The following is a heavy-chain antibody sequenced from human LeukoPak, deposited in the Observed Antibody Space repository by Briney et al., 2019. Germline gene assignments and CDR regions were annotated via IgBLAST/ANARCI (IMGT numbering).Heavy chain of an antibody. J-gene: IGHJ3*02. CDR2: INHSGST. Sequence: SETLSLTCAVYGGSFSGYYWSWIRQPPGKGLEWIGEINHSGSTNYNPSLKSRVTISVDTSKNQFSLKLSSVTAADTAVYYCARHYWTPGAFDIWGQGTVVTVSS. V-gene: IGHV4-34*01. D-gene: IGHD1-1*01. CDR3: ARHYWTPGAFDI. CDR1: GGSFSGYY.